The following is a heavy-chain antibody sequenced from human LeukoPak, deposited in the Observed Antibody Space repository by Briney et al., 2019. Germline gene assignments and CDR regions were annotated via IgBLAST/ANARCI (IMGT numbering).Heavy chain of an antibody. CDR1: GYTFTSYG. CDR2: ISAYNGNT. Sequence: RASVKVSCKASGYTFTSYGISWVRQAPGQGLEWMGWISAYNGNTNYAQKLQGRVTMTTDTSTSTAYMELRSLRSDDTAVYYCAREMHYYDSSSDAFDIWGQGTMVTVSS. CDR3: AREMHYYDSSSDAFDI. V-gene: IGHV1-18*01. J-gene: IGHJ3*02. D-gene: IGHD3-22*01.